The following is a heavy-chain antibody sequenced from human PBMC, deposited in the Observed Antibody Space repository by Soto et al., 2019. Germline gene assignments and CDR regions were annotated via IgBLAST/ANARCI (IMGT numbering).Heavy chain of an antibody. CDR1: GYTFTSYG. V-gene: IGHV1-18*01. Sequence: QVQLVQSGAEVKKPGASVKVSCKASGYTFTSYGISWGRQAPGQGLEWMGWIGAYNGNTNYAQKLQGRVTMTTDTSPSTAHMELRSLRSDDTAVYYCAGSGWGFGGGGPDDYWGHGTLVTVSS. CDR2: IGAYNGNT. CDR3: AGSGWGFGGGGPDDY. D-gene: IGHD3-10*01. J-gene: IGHJ4*01.